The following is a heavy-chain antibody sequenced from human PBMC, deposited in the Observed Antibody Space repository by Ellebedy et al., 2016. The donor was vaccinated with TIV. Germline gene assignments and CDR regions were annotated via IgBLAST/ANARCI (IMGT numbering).Heavy chain of an antibody. CDR1: GFTFSSCW. D-gene: IGHD1-26*01. CDR3: AKDLAGATPFAY. V-gene: IGHV3-7*01. J-gene: IGHJ4*02. CDR2: IKQDGSEK. Sequence: PGGSLRLSCAASGFTFSSCWMSWVRQAPGKGLEWVANIKQDGSEKYYVDSVKGRFTISRDNAKNSLYLQMNSLRAEDTAVYYCAKDLAGATPFAYWGQGTLVTVSS.